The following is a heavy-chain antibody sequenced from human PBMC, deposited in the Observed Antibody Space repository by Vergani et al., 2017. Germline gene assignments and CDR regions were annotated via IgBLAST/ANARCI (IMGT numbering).Heavy chain of an antibody. V-gene: IGHV3-21*01. CDR3: ARVKLLTYYYYGMDV. D-gene: IGHD2-15*01. CDR2: ISSSSSYI. Sequence: EVQLVESGGGLVQPGGSLRLSCAASGFTFSSYSMNWVRQAPGKGLEWVSSISSSSSYIYYADSVKGRFTISRDNAKNSLYLQMNSLRAEDTAVYYCARVKLLTYYYYGMDVWGQGTTVTVSS. J-gene: IGHJ6*02. CDR1: GFTFSSYS.